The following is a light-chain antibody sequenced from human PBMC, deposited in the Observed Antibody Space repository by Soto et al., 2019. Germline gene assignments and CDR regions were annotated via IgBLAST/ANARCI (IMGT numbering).Light chain of an antibody. CDR1: QSVSTY. CDR2: DAS. V-gene: IGKV3-11*01. J-gene: IGKJ3*01. Sequence: EIVLTQSPATLSLSPGERATLSCRASQSVSTYLAWYQQKPGQAPRLLIYDASNRATGIPARFSGSGSGTDFTLTISSLEPEDFAVYYCQQGSNWPLFTFGPGTKVDIK. CDR3: QQGSNWPLFT.